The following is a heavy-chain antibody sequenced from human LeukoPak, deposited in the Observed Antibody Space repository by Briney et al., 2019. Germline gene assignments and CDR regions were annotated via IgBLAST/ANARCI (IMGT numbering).Heavy chain of an antibody. CDR2: ISYTGTYI. V-gene: IGHV3-21*01. CDR3: AKAYGGSSGALDL. Sequence: GGSLRLSCAASAFSLNAYNMNWVRQAPGKGLEWVSSISYTGTYIYYADSVKGRFTISRDNAQNSLYLQMNSLRDEDTGLYYCAKAYGGSSGALDLWGQGTMVIISS. J-gene: IGHJ3*01. D-gene: IGHD4-23*01. CDR1: AFSLNAYN.